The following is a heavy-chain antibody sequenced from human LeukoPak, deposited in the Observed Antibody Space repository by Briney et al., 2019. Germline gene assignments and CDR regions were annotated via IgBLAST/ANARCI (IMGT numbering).Heavy chain of an antibody. CDR1: GFTFKDSA. V-gene: IGHV3-43*02. CDR3: AKHTDAESDYRHFQG. D-gene: IGHD1-26*01. Sequence: GGSLRLSCAASGFTFKDSAMHWVRQAPGKGLEWVSLISGDDTSTKYADSVKGRFTISRDNSKNSLYLQMNSLRTGDTAFYYCAKHTDAESDYRHFQGWGQGTLVTVSS. J-gene: IGHJ1*01. CDR2: ISGDDTST.